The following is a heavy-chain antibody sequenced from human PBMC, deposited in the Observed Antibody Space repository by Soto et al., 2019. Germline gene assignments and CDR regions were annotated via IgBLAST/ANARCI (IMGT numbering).Heavy chain of an antibody. Sequence: SETLSLTCTVSGGSISSDDYYWSWIRQAPGRGLEWIGYIHSSGSIYYNPSLKSRATMSIDTAGNQFSLKVSSVTVADTAVNYCARDLDGLHDDTSGPFPRPGWGQGTLVTVSS. CDR3: ARDLDGLHDDTSGPFPRPG. CDR2: IHSSGSI. D-gene: IGHD3-22*01. V-gene: IGHV4-30-4*01. CDR1: GGSISSDDYY. J-gene: IGHJ1*01.